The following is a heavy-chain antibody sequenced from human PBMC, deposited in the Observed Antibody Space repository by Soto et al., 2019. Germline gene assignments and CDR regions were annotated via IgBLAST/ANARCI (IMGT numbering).Heavy chain of an antibody. D-gene: IGHD2-2*01. CDR1: GGSISSGDYY. V-gene: IGHV4-61*08. J-gene: IGHJ4*02. CDR2: IHDSGIT. CDR3: AREYAFSSDY. Sequence: SETLSLTCTVSGGSISSGDYYWSWIRQPPGKGLEWIGYIHDSGITDYNPSLKSRATISIDTFRNQISLNLHSVTAADTAVYYCAREYAFSSDYWGQGTVVTVSS.